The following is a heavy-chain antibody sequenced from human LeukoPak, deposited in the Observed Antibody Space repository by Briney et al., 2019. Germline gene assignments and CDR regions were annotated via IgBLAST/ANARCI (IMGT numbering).Heavy chain of an antibody. V-gene: IGHV3-9*01. D-gene: IGHD1-26*01. Sequence: GGSLRLSCAASGFTFDDYAMHWVRQAPGKGLEWVSGISWNSGIIGYADSVKGRFTISRDNAKNSLYLQMNSLRAEGTAVYYCARAPKFRLVGAPKGPFDPWGQGTLVTVSS. J-gene: IGHJ5*02. CDR1: GFTFDDYA. CDR3: ARAPKFRLVGAPKGPFDP. CDR2: ISWNSGII.